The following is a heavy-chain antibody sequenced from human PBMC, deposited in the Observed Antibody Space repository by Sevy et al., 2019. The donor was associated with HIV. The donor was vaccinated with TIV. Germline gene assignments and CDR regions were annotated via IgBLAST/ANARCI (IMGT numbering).Heavy chain of an antibody. Sequence: GGCLRLSCAASGFTFSNAWMSWVRQAPGKGLEWVGRIKSKTDGGTTDYAAPVKGRFTISRDDSKNTLYLQMNSLKTEDTAVYYCTTDLLRFLDWGDAFDIWGQGTMVTVSS. CDR1: GFTFSNAW. V-gene: IGHV3-15*01. J-gene: IGHJ3*02. D-gene: IGHD3-3*01. CDR3: TTDLLRFLDWGDAFDI. CDR2: IKSKTDGGTT.